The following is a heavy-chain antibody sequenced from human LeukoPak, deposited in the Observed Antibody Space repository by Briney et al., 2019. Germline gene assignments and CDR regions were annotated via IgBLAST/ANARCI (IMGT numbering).Heavy chain of an antibody. CDR3: ARPSDNWFDP. V-gene: IGHV4-39*01. J-gene: IGHJ5*02. Sequence: SETLSFTCTVSGGSISSSSYYWGWIRQPPGKGLEWIGSIYYSGSTYYNPSLKSRVTISVDTSKNQFSLKLSSVTAADTAVYYCARPSDNWFDPWGQGTLVTVSS. CDR2: IYYSGST. CDR1: GGSISSSSYY.